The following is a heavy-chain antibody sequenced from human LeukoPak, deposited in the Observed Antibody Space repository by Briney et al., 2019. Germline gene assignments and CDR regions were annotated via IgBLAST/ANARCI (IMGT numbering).Heavy chain of an antibody. J-gene: IGHJ5*02. CDR2: INHSGST. CDR3: ATGSIAVAGTVAGSWFDP. D-gene: IGHD6-19*01. CDR1: GGSFSGYY. V-gene: IGHV4-34*01. Sequence: PSETLSLTCAVYGGSFSGYYWSWIRQPPGKGLEWIGEINHSGSTNYNPSLKSRVTISGETSKSQFSLKLSSVTAADTAVYYCATGSIAVAGTVAGSWFDPWGQGTLVTVSS.